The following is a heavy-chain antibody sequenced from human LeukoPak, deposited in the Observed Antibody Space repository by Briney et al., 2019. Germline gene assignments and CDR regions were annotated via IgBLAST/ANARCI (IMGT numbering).Heavy chain of an antibody. CDR2: IYYSGST. CDR3: ARLSVVPAAMGRDYYYGMDV. Sequence: PSETLSLTCTVSGGSISSYYWGWIRQPPGKGLEWIGYIYYSGSTNYNPSLKSRVTISVDTSKNQFSLKLSSVTAADTAVYYCARLSVVPAAMGRDYYYGMDVWGQGTTVTVSS. CDR1: GGSISSYY. J-gene: IGHJ6*02. V-gene: IGHV4-59*08. D-gene: IGHD2-2*01.